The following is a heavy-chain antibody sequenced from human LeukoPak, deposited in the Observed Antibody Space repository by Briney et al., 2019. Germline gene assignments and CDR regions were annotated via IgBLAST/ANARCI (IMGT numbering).Heavy chain of an antibody. D-gene: IGHD2-15*01. V-gene: IGHV4-4*07. CDR1: GGSISTYY. CDR3: ARHIDCSGGSCYRFDAFDI. J-gene: IGHJ3*02. CDR2: IYTSGST. Sequence: PSETLSLTCTVSGGSISTYYWSWIRQPAGKGLEWIGHIYTSGSTNYNPSLKSRVAMSVDTSKDHFSLKLSSVTAADTAVYYCARHIDCSGGSCYRFDAFDIWGQGTMVIVSS.